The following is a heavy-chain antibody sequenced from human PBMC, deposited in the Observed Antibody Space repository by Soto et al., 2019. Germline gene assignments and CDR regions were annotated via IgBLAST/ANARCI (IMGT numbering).Heavy chain of an antibody. V-gene: IGHV4-38-2*02. J-gene: IGHJ4*02. CDR1: GYSISSGYC. CDR2: IYHSGST. D-gene: IGHD3-3*01. CDR3: ARDPAGRARITIFGVASYYFDY. Sequence: SETLSLTCAVSGYSISSGYCWGWIRQPPGKGLEWIGSIYHSGSTYYNPSLKSRVTISVDTSKNQFSLKLSSVTAADTAVYYCARDPAGRARITIFGVASYYFDYWGQGTLVTVSS.